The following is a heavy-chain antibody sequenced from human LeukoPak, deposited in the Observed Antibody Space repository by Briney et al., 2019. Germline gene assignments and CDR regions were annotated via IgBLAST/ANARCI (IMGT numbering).Heavy chain of an antibody. CDR1: GYSISSGYY. D-gene: IGHD1-26*01. J-gene: IGHJ5*02. V-gene: IGHV4-38-2*02. Sequence: SETLSLTCTVSGYSISSGYYWGWIRQPPGKGLEWIGSIYHSGSTYYNPSLKSRVTISVDTSKNQFSPKLSSVTAADTAVYYCARDYLQWELLVGLWFDPWGQGTLVTVSS. CDR3: ARDYLQWELLVGLWFDP. CDR2: IYHSGST.